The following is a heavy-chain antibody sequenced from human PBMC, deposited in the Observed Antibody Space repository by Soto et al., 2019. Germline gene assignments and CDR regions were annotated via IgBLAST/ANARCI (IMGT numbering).Heavy chain of an antibody. V-gene: IGHV3-23*01. D-gene: IGHD3-3*01. CDR1: GFTFSSYD. CDR3: AKPSPDFWGGSFAY. CDR2: ISGSGYGT. J-gene: IGHJ4*02. Sequence: GESLKISCAASGFTFSSYDMSWVRQAPGKGLEWVSGISGSGYGTFYADSVKGRFSISRDNSNDTLYLQMNSLRAEDTALYYCAKPSPDFWGGSFAYWGQGTLVTVSS.